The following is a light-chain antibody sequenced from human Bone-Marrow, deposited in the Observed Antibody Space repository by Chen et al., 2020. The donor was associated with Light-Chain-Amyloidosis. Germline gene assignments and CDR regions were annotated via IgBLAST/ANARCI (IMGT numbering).Light chain of an antibody. CDR3: AAWEDNMNGWV. J-gene: IGLJ3*02. CDR2: GND. Sequence: QSVLTQPPSASGTPGQKATITCSGTYSNIGRNTVSWYQHLPESAPKLLMYGNDPRPSGVSDRVAVANAGTSASRATSGLQSEDEADYYCAAWEDNMNGWVFGGGTKLTVL. CDR1: YSNIGRNT. V-gene: IGLV1-44*01.